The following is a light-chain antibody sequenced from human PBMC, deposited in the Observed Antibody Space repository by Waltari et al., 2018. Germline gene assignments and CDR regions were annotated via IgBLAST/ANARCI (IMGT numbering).Light chain of an antibody. V-gene: IGKV1-39*01. CDR1: EIIGNY. J-gene: IGKJ4*01. CDR3: QQSHSVPFT. CDR2: DAS. Sequence: DIQITQSPSSLSASVGDRVTITCRASEIIGNYLNWYQQKAGKAPNLLIYDASTLQSGVPSRFSGSASVTDFTLTISNLQPEDSATYYCQQSHSVPFTYGGGTKVEIK.